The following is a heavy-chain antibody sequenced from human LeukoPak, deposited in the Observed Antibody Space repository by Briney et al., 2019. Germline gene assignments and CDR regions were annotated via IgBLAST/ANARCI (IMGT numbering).Heavy chain of an antibody. J-gene: IGHJ4*02. CDR3: AGGSSVWGSPHDY. CDR2: ISSSSSYI. D-gene: IGHD3-16*01. V-gene: IGHV3-21*01. Sequence: SGGSLRLSCAASGFTFSSYSMNWVRQAPGKGLEWVSSISSSSSYIYYADSVKGRFTISRDNAKNSLYLQMNSLRAEDTAVYYCAGGSSVWGSPHDYWGQGTLVTVSS. CDR1: GFTFSSYS.